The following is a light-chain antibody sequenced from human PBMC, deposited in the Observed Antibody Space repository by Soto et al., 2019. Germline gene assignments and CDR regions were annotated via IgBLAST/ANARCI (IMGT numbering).Light chain of an antibody. CDR3: QQRSNWPPWT. CDR1: QSVSTN. V-gene: IGKV3-11*01. Sequence: EIVMPQSPATLSVSPGARAALSGRASQSVSTNLAWYQQNPGQSPRLLIYGASTRATGIPARFSGSGSGTDFTLTIRSLEPEDLAVYYCQQRSNWPPWTVGHGTKVAIK. J-gene: IGKJ1*01. CDR2: GAS.